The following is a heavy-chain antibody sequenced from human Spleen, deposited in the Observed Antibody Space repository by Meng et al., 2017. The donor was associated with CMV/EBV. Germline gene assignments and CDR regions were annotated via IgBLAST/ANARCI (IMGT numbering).Heavy chain of an antibody. Sequence: GESLKISCAASGFTFSSYAMHWVRQAPGKGLEWVAVISYDGSNKYYADSVKGRFTISRDNSKNTLYLQMNGLRAEDTAVYYCARGGGPFDYWGQGTLVTVSS. J-gene: IGHJ4*02. D-gene: IGHD2-15*01. CDR3: ARGGGPFDY. V-gene: IGHV3-30-3*01. CDR1: GFTFSSYA. CDR2: ISYDGSNK.